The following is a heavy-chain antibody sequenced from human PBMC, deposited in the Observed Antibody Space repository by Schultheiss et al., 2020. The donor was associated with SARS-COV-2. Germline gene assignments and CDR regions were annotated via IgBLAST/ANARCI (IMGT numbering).Heavy chain of an antibody. J-gene: IGHJ4*02. Sequence: ASVKVSCKASGYTFTGYYMHWVRQAPGQGLEWMGWINPNSGGTNYAQKFQGRVTMTRDTSISTAYMELSSLRSEDTAVYYCATDSPYSSSWYYYWGQGTLVTVSS. CDR2: INPNSGGT. CDR3: ATDSPYSSSWYYY. CDR1: GYTFTGYY. D-gene: IGHD6-13*01. V-gene: IGHV1-2*02.